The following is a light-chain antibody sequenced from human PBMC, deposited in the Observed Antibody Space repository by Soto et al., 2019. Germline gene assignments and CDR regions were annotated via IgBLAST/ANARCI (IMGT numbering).Light chain of an antibody. CDR3: SSYTSSNTLV. Sequence: QSALTQPASVSGSPGQSITISCTGTSSDVGGYNHVSWYQQHPGKAPKLLIYEVSYRPSGVSNHFSASKSGNTASLTVSGLHAEDEADYYCSSYTSSNTLVFGGGTKLTVL. V-gene: IGLV2-14*01. J-gene: IGLJ2*01. CDR1: SSDVGGYNH. CDR2: EVS.